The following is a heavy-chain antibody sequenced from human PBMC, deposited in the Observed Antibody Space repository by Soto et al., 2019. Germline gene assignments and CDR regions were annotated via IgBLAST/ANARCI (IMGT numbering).Heavy chain of an antibody. V-gene: IGHV3-33*01. CDR2: IWYDGSNK. J-gene: IGHJ4*02. D-gene: IGHD5-18*01. CDR3: ARDPDRHSYGYDYFDY. CDR1: GFTFSSYG. Sequence: PGGSLRLSCAASGFTFSSYGMHWVRQAPGKGLEWVAVIWYDGSNKYYADSVKGRFTISRDNSKNTLYLQMNSLRAEDTAVYYCARDPDRHSYGYDYFDYWGQGTRVTVSS.